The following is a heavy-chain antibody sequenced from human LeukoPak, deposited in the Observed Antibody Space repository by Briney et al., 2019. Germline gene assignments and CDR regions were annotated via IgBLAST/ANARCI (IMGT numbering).Heavy chain of an antibody. CDR1: GGSISSYY. CDR2: IYYSGST. J-gene: IGHJ5*02. CDR3: ARQGIAVAGFDP. D-gene: IGHD6-19*01. V-gene: IGHV4-59*08. Sequence: SETLSLTCTVSGGSISSYYWSWIRQPPGKGLEWIGYIYYSGSTNYNPSLKSRVTISVDTSKNQFSLKLSSVTAADTDVYYCARQGIAVAGFDPWGQGTLVTVSS.